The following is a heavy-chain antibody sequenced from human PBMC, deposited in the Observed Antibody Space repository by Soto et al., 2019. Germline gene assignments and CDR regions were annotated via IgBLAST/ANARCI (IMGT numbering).Heavy chain of an antibody. CDR2: INPNSGGT. CDR3: ARDAPRGVVEVRRWFDP. CDR1: GYTFTGYY. J-gene: IGHJ5*02. V-gene: IGHV1-2*02. Sequence: QVQLVQSGAEVKKPGASVKVSCKASGYTFTGYYMHWVRQAPGQGLEWMGWINPNSGGTNYAQKFQGRVTMTRDTSISTAYMELSRLRSDDTAVYYCARDAPRGVVEVRRWFDPWGQGTLVTVSS. D-gene: IGHD2-15*01.